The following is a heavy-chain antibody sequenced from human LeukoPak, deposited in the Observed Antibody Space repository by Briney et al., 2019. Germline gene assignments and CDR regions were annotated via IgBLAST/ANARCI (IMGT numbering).Heavy chain of an antibody. D-gene: IGHD2-2*02. CDR1: GYTFTGYY. V-gene: IGHV1-2*02. Sequence: GASVKVSCKASGYTFTGYYMHWVRQAPGQGLEWMGWINPNSGGTNYAQKFQGRVTMSRDTSISTAYMELSRLRSDDTAVYYCARDLDCNCTSCYINYFDYWGQGTLVTVSS. CDR3: ARDLDCNCTSCYINYFDY. CDR2: INPNSGGT. J-gene: IGHJ4*02.